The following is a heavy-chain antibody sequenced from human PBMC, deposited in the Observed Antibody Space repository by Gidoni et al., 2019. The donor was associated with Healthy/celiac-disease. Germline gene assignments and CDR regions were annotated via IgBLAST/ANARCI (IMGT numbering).Heavy chain of an antibody. CDR1: GASINSSSYY. CDR3: ARSDTAMPSYDY. D-gene: IGHD5-18*01. Sequence: QLQLQESGPGLVKPSETLSLTCTVSGASINSSSYYWGWIRQPPGKGLEWIGSIYYSGSTYYNPSLKSRVTISVDTSKNQFSLKLSSVTAADTAVYYCARSDTAMPSYDYWGQGTLVTVSS. J-gene: IGHJ4*02. CDR2: IYYSGST. V-gene: IGHV4-39*01.